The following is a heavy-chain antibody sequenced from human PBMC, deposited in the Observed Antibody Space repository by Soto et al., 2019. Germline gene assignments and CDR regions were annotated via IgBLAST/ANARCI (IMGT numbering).Heavy chain of an antibody. CDR1: GGTFSSYA. J-gene: IGHJ4*02. CDR2: IIPIFGTA. CDR3: AREGDGAVAGTNY. D-gene: IGHD6-19*01. Sequence: ASVKVSCKASGGTFSSYAISWVRQAPGQGLEWMGGIIPIFGTANYAQKFQGRVTITADESTSTAYMELSSLRSEDTAVYYCAREGDGAVAGTNYWGQGTLVTVSS. V-gene: IGHV1-69*01.